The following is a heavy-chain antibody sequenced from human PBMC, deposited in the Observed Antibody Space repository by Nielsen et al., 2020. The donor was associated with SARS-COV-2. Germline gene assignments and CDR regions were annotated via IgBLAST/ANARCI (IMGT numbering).Heavy chain of an antibody. Sequence: GGSLRLSCAASGFTFSSYGMHWVRQAPGKGLEWVAVIWYDGSNKYYADSVKGRFTISRDNSKNTLYLQMNSLRAEDTAVYYCATSTPLVRSAWFDPWGQGTLVTVSS. V-gene: IGHV3-33*01. CDR2: IWYDGSNK. CDR1: GFTFSSYG. D-gene: IGHD3-3*01. J-gene: IGHJ5*02. CDR3: ATSTPLVRSAWFDP.